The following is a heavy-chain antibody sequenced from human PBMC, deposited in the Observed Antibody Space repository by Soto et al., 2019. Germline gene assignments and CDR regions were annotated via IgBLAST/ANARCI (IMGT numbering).Heavy chain of an antibody. D-gene: IGHD5-18*01. J-gene: IGHJ5*02. CDR3: AVDVDTAMVTFDWFDP. V-gene: IGHV3-21*01. CDR1: GFTFSSYS. CDR2: ISSSSSYI. Sequence: GGSLRLSCAASGFTFSSYSMNWVRQAPGKGLEWVSSISSSSSYIYYADSVKGRFTISRDNAKNSLYLQMNSLRAEDTAVYYCAVDVDTAMVTFDWFDPWGQGTLVTVSS.